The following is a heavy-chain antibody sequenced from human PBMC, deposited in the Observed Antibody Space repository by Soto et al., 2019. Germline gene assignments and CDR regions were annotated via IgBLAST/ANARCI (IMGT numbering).Heavy chain of an antibody. CDR1: GFTFSSYA. CDR2: ISGSGTTI. V-gene: IGHV3-48*03. D-gene: IGHD3-3*01. Sequence: PGGSLRLSCAASGFTFSSYAMNWVRQAPGKGLEWISYISGSGTTIYYADSVKGRFTISRDNAKKSLYLQMNSLRAEDTAVYYCAREVTVFGVIIPTPMDVWGQGTTVTVSS. J-gene: IGHJ6*02. CDR3: AREVTVFGVIIPTPMDV.